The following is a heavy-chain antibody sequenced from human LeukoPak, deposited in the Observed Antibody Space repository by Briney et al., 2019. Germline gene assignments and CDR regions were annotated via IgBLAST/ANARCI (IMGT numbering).Heavy chain of an antibody. Sequence: PGGSLRLSCAASGFTFSSYAMHWVRQAPGKGLEWVAVISYDGSNKYYADSVKGRFTISRDNSKNTLYLQMNSLRAEDTAVYYCARALYDILTEAQMDVWGQGTTVTVSS. CDR2: ISYDGSNK. CDR3: ARALYDILTEAQMDV. V-gene: IGHV3-30-3*01. CDR1: GFTFSSYA. J-gene: IGHJ6*02. D-gene: IGHD3-9*01.